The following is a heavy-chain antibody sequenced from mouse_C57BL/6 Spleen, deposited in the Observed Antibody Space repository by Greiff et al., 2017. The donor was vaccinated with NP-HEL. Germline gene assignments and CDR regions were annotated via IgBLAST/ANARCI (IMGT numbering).Heavy chain of an antibody. CDR2: IDPSDSYT. Sequence: QVQLQQPGAELVKPGASVKLSCKASGYTFTSYWMQWVKQRPGQGLEWIGEIDPSDSYTNYNQKFKGKATLTVDTSSSTAYMQLSSLTSEDSAVYYGARHYYYSLRAMDYWGQGTSVTVSS. CDR1: GYTFTSYW. V-gene: IGHV1-50*01. J-gene: IGHJ4*01. D-gene: IGHD1-1*01. CDR3: ARHYYYSLRAMDY.